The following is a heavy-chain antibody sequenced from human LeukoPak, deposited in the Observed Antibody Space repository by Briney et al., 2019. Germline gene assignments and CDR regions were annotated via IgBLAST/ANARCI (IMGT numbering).Heavy chain of an antibody. J-gene: IGHJ6*03. CDR1: GSTVSSYG. Sequence: GGTLRLSCAASGSTVSSYGMSWVRQAPGKGLEWVSAISGSGGSTYYADSVKGRFTISRDKSKKTLYLQMNSLRAEDTAVYYCAKEEWGFGEFPLFMDVWGKGTTVTISS. CDR3: AKEEWGFGEFPLFMDV. V-gene: IGHV3-23*01. CDR2: ISGSGGST. D-gene: IGHD3-10*01.